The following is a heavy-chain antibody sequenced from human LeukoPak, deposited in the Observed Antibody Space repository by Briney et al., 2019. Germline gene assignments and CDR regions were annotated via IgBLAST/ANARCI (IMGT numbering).Heavy chain of an antibody. CDR2: INPKGDGTIHAQT. V-gene: IGHV1-2*02. Sequence: ASVKVSCKASGYIFTDYYMHWVRQAPGQGLEWMGWINPKGDGTIHAQTKYAQNFQGRVTMTWDTSIITAYMELSSLTSDDTAMFYCARETEYSSGWYFIGTESPPGVFDYWGQGTLVTVSS. CDR3: ARETEYSSGWYFIGTESPPGVFDY. D-gene: IGHD6-19*01. J-gene: IGHJ4*02. CDR1: GYIFTDYY.